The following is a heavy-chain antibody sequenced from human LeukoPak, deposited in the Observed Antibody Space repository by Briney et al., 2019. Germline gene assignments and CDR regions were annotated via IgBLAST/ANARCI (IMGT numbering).Heavy chain of an antibody. V-gene: IGHV3-74*01. CDR3: ARDLTYQLLYNWFDP. J-gene: IGHJ5*02. D-gene: IGHD2-2*01. CDR2: INSDGSST. CDR1: GFTFSSYW. Sequence: GGSLRLSCAASGFTFSSYWMHWVRQAPGKGLVWVSRINSDGSSTSYADSVKGRFTISRDNAKNTLYLQMNSLRAEDTAVYYCARDLTYQLLYNWFDPWGQGTLVTVSS.